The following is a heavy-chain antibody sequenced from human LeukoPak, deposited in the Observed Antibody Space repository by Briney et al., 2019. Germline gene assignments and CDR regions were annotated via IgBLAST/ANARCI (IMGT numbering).Heavy chain of an antibody. J-gene: IGHJ5*02. D-gene: IGHD3-10*01. CDR2: ISSSGSTI. CDR3: ASENYGSESYWP. CDR1: GFPFSSHG. V-gene: IGHV3-48*04. Sequence: PGGTLRLSCAGSGFPFSSHGMNWVRQAPGKGLEWVSYISSSGSTIYYADSVKGRFTISRDNAKNSLYLQMNSLRAEDTAVYYCASENYGSESYWPWGQGTLVTVSS.